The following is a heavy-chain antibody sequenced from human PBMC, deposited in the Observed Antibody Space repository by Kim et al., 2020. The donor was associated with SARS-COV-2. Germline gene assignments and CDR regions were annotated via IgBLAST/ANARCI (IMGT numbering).Heavy chain of an antibody. CDR1: GFTFSSYG. CDR2: ISYDGSNK. D-gene: IGHD2-15*01. V-gene: IGHV3-30*18. Sequence: GGSLRLSCAASGFTFSSYGMHWVRQAPGKGLEWVAVISYDGSNKYYADSVKGRFTISRDNSKNTLYLQMNSLRAEDTAVYYCAKRYCSGGSCHMDVWGQGTTVTVSS. CDR3: AKRYCSGGSCHMDV. J-gene: IGHJ6*02.